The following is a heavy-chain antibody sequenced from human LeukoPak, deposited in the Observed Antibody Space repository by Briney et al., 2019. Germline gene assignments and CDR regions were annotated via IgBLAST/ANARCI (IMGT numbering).Heavy chain of an antibody. CDR1: GFTFSSYW. CDR2: INSDGSST. CDR3: ARPGGYGYWYFDL. J-gene: IGHJ2*01. D-gene: IGHD5-12*01. Sequence: GGSLRLSCAASGFTFSSYWMHWVCQAPGKGLVWVSRINSDGSSTSYADSVKGRFTISRDNAKNTLYLQMNSLRAEDTAVYYCARPGGYGYWYFDLWGRGTLVTVSS. V-gene: IGHV3-74*01.